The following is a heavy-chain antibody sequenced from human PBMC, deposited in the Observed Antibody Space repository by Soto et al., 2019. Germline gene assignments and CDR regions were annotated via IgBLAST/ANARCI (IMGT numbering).Heavy chain of an antibody. Sequence: QVQLVQSGAEMKKPGASVKVSCKASGYTFTRHWMHWVRQAPGQGLEWMGIINPSDDTTSYAQKFQGSITMTRYPATCTVYMELSSLRSVDMAIYYCARDHSGISIGYSWWWFDPWGQGTLVTVSS. CDR2: INPSDDTT. J-gene: IGHJ5*02. CDR1: GYTFTRHW. V-gene: IGHV1-46*01. CDR3: ARDHSGISIGYSWWWFDP. D-gene: IGHD3-22*01.